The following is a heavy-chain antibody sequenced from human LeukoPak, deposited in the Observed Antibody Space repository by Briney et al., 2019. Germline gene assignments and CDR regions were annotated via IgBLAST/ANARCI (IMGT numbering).Heavy chain of an antibody. D-gene: IGHD6-19*01. J-gene: IGHJ4*02. CDR1: GFTFSSYG. CDR3: AKDRIAVAFDY. CDR2: ISYDGSNK. Sequence: PGGSLRLSCAASGFTFSSYGMHWVRQAPGKGLEWVAVISYDGSNKYYADSVKGRFTISRDNSKNTLYLQMNSLRAEDTAVYYCAKDRIAVAFDYWGQGTLVTVSS. V-gene: IGHV3-30*18.